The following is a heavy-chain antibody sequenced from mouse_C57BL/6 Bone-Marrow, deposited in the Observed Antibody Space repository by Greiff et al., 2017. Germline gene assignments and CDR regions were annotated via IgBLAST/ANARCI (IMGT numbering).Heavy chain of an antibody. CDR1: GYAFTNYL. D-gene: IGHD1-1*01. J-gene: IGHJ1*03. V-gene: IGHV1-54*01. Sequence: QVQLKQSGAELVRPGTSVKVSCKASGYAFTNYLIEWVKQRPGQGLEWIGVINPGSGGTNYNEKFKGKATLTADKSSSTAYMQLSSLTSEDSAVDVCARDAYYSSSYFDVWGTGTTVTVSS. CDR3: ARDAYYSSSYFDV. CDR2: INPGSGGT.